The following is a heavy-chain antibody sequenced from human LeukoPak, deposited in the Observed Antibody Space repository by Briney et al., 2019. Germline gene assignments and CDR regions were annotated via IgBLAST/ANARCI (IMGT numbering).Heavy chain of an antibody. CDR1: GFTSSSYW. CDR2: INHSGST. V-gene: IGHV4-34*01. CDR3: ARGRSLFGVVIIRGWFDP. J-gene: IGHJ5*02. Sequence: GSLRLSCAASGFTSSSYWMSWVRQAPGKGLEWIGEINHSGSTNYNPSLKSRVTISVDTSKNQFPLKLSSVTAADTAVYYCARGRSLFGVVIIRGWFDPRGQGTLVTVSS. D-gene: IGHD3-3*01.